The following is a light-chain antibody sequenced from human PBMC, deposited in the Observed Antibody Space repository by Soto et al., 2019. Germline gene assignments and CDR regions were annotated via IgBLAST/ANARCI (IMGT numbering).Light chain of an antibody. CDR3: QQLITYPQT. J-gene: IGKJ1*01. V-gene: IGKV1-9*01. CDR1: QGVSTY. CDR2: GAS. Sequence: DIQMTQSPSFLPASVVDIVTMTFRASQGVSTYLAWYQQKPGKAPKLLIYGASTLQSGVPSRFSGSGSGTEFALAISSLQPEDFATYYCQQLITYPQTFGQGTKVDIK.